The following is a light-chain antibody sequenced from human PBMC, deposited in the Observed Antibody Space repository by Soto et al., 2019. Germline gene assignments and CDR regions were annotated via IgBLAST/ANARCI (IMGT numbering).Light chain of an antibody. J-gene: IGLJ2*01. CDR2: VNS. V-gene: IGLV1-40*01. Sequence: QPVLTQPPSVSGAPGQRVTISCTGTSSNIGAGYDVHWYQQLPGTAPKLLIYVNSNRPSGVPDRFSGSKSGTSASLAITGLQAEDEADSYCQSYDSSLSGAVFGGGTKVTVL. CDR1: SSNIGAGYD. CDR3: QSYDSSLSGAV.